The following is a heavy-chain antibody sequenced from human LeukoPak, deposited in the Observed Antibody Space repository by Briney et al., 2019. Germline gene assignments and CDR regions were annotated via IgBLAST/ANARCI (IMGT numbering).Heavy chain of an antibody. CDR1: GFTVSNNY. CDR2: ISGSGGST. V-gene: IGHV3-23*01. Sequence: PGGSLRLSCAASGFTVSNNYMSWVRQAPGKGLEWVSAISGSGGSTYYADSVKGRFTISRDNSKNTLYLQVNSLRAEDTAVYYCAKDITMVRSYGMDVWGQGTTVTVSS. J-gene: IGHJ6*02. D-gene: IGHD3-10*01. CDR3: AKDITMVRSYGMDV.